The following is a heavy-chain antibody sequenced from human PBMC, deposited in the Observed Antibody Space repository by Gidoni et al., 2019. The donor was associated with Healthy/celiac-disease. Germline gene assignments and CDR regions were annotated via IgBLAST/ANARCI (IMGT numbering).Heavy chain of an antibody. CDR1: GGSISSYY. V-gene: IGHV4-4*07. CDR3: ARVGFWSGYYTGISGRGGFDY. CDR2: IYTSGST. D-gene: IGHD3-3*01. J-gene: IGHJ4*02. Sequence: QVQLQESGPGLVKPSETLSLTCTVSGGSISSYYWSWIRQPAGKGLEWIGRIYTSGSTNYNPSLKSRVTMSVDTSKNQFSLKLSSVTAADTAVYYCARVGFWSGYYTGISGRGGFDYWGQGTLVTVSS.